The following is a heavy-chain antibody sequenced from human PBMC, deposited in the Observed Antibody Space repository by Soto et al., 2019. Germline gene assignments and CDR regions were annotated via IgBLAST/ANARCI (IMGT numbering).Heavy chain of an antibody. Sequence: GGSLRLSCAASGFTFSTYGIHWVRQAPGKGLEWVAVISYDGSNKYYADSVKGRFTISRDNSKNTLYLQMNSLRAEDTAVYYCAKEFQVTIFGVVISRYFDNWGQGTLVTVSS. V-gene: IGHV3-30*18. D-gene: IGHD3-3*01. CDR1: GFTFSTYG. CDR3: AKEFQVTIFGVVISRYFDN. J-gene: IGHJ4*02. CDR2: ISYDGSNK.